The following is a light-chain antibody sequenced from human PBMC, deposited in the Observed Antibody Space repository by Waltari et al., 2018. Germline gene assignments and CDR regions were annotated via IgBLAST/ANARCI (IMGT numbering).Light chain of an antibody. CDR3: QSYDSSLSGYV. J-gene: IGLJ1*01. V-gene: IGLV1-40*01. CDR2: GHN. Sequence: QPVLTQPPSVSGAPGQWVSLPCPGSSSNIRDGYDAHWYHQLPGTAPKTLTYGHNNRPSGGPDRFSGSKSGTSASLASTGLQAEDEADYYCQSYDSSLSGYVFGTGTKVTVL. CDR1: SSNIRDGYD.